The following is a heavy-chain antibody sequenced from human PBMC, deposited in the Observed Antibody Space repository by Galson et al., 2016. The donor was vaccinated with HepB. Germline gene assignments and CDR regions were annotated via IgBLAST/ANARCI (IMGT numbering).Heavy chain of an antibody. CDR1: GFTFTNYG. V-gene: IGHV3-30*18. J-gene: IGHJ3*01. D-gene: IGHD3-10*01. CDR2: ISNDGSKR. CDR3: AKRDLLWFGDPNAFDV. Sequence: SLRLSCAASGFTFTNYGMNWLRQAPGKGLEWVAYISNDGSKRYFADSVKGRFTISRDNSKNTLFLHMSSLRAEDTAVYYCAKRDLLWFGDPNAFDVWGQGTIVTVSS.